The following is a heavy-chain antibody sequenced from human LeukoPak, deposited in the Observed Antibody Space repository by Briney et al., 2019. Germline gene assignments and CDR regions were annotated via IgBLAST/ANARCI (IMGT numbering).Heavy chain of an antibody. J-gene: IGHJ4*02. V-gene: IGHV3-48*01. CDR3: AVPSDSGYYFDY. CDR1: GFTFSSYS. D-gene: IGHD4-17*01. CDR2: ISSSSSTI. Sequence: GGSLRLSCAASGFTFSSYSMNWVRQAPGKGLEGVLYISSSSSTIYYADSVKSRFTISRDNAKNSLYLQMNSLRAEDTAVYYCAVPSDSGYYFDYWGQGTLVTVSS.